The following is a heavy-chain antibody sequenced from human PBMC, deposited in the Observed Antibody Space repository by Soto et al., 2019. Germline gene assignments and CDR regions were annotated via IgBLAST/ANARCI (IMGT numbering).Heavy chain of an antibody. CDR3: ARDSGGSTKTSPGLDY. Sequence: SETLSLTCAVSGYSISSGYYWGWIRQPPGKGLEWIGSIYHSGSTYYNPSLKSRVTISVDTSKNQFSLKLSSVTAADTAVYYCARDSGGSTKTSPGLDYWGQGILVTVSS. D-gene: IGHD3-16*01. V-gene: IGHV4-38-2*02. CDR1: GYSISSGYY. CDR2: IYHSGST. J-gene: IGHJ4*02.